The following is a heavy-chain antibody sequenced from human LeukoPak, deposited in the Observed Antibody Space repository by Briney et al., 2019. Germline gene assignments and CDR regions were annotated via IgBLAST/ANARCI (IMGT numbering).Heavy chain of an antibody. V-gene: IGHV4-39*07. CDR1: GGSISSYY. D-gene: IGHD3-10*01. Sequence: SETLSLTCTVSGGSISSYYWGWIRQPPGKGLEWIGSIYYSGSTYYNPSLKSRVTISVDTSKNQFSLKLSSVTAADTAVYYCASPGLRRGHAFDIWGQGTMVTVSS. CDR2: IYYSGST. J-gene: IGHJ3*02. CDR3: ASPGLRRGHAFDI.